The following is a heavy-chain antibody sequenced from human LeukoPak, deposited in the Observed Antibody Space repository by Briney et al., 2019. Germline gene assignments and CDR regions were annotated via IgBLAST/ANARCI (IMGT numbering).Heavy chain of an antibody. CDR2: INHSGST. CDR3: ARGSCSGGSCNFDY. V-gene: IGHV4-34*01. CDR1: GGSFSGYY. Sequence: SETLSLTCAVYGGSFSGYYWSWIRQPPGKGLEWIGEINHSGSTNYNPSLKSRVTISVDTSKNQFSLKLSSVTAADTAVYYCARGSCSGGSCNFDYWGQGTLVTVSS. J-gene: IGHJ4*02. D-gene: IGHD2-15*01.